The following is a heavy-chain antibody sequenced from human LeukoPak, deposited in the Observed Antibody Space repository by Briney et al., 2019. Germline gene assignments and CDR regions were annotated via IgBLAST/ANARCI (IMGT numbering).Heavy chain of an antibody. CDR1: GFTFSSYG. Sequence: PGGSLRLSCAASGFTFSSYGMHWVRQAPGKGLEWVSGISWNSGSTGYADSVKGRFTISRDNAKNSLYLQMNSLRAEDTALYYCAKGNPPINYDILTGYYFDYWGQGTLVTVSS. J-gene: IGHJ4*02. CDR2: ISWNSGST. D-gene: IGHD3-9*01. V-gene: IGHV3-9*01. CDR3: AKGNPPINYDILTGYYFDY.